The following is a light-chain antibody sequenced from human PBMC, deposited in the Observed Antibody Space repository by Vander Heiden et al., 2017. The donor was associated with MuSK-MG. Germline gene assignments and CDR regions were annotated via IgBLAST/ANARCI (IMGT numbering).Light chain of an antibody. CDR2: ENG. CDR1: RSNIGAGYD. J-gene: IGLJ2*01. V-gene: IGLV1-40*01. CDR3: QSYDSSLSGVV. Sequence: QPVLTHPPSVSGAPGQRVTIPCTGSRSNIGAGYDVYWYQHLPETAPKLLIKENGNRPSGVPDRFSGSKSDTSASLAITGLQAEDEADYYCQSYDSSLSGVVFGGGTKLTVL.